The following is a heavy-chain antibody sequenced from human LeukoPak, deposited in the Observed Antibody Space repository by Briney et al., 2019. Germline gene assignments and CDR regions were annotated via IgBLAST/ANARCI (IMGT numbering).Heavy chain of an antibody. CDR2: INHSGST. V-gene: IGHV4-34*01. D-gene: IGHD3-3*01. CDR1: GGSFSGYY. Sequence: KTSETLSLTCAVYGGSFSGYYWSWIRQPPGKGLEWIGEINHSGSTNYNPSLKSRVTISVDTSKNQFSLKLSFVTAADTAVYYCARHLALHYDFWSGYPPDYWGQGTLVTVSS. J-gene: IGHJ4*02. CDR3: ARHLALHYDFWSGYPPDY.